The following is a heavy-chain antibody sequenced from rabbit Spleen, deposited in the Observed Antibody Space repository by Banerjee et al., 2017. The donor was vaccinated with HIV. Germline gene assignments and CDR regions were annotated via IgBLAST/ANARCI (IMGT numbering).Heavy chain of an antibody. CDR3: TIATMTMVITGL. D-gene: IGHD2-1*01. CDR1: GFTLSSYY. Sequence: QEHLKESGGGLVQPGGSLKLSCTASGFTLSSYYICWVRQAPGKGLEWIACVYAGKGSTYYAGWAKGRFTISKTSSTTVTLQVTSLTAADTATYFCTIATMTMVITGLWGPGTLVTVS. CDR2: VYAGKGST. V-gene: IGHV1S45*01. J-gene: IGHJ4*01.